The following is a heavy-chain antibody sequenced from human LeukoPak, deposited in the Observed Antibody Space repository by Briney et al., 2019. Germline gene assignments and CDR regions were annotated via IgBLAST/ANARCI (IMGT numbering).Heavy chain of an antibody. J-gene: IGHJ4*02. V-gene: IGHV4-34*01. D-gene: IGHD3-10*01. CDR2: INHSGST. CDR1: GGSFSGYY. Sequence: PSETLSLTCAVYGGSFSGYYWSWIRQPPGKGLEWIGEINHSGSTNYNPSLKSRVTISVDTSKNQFSLKLSSVTAAVTAVYYCARGRGPYYGSGSAIDYWGQGTLVTVSS. CDR3: ARGRGPYYGSGSAIDY.